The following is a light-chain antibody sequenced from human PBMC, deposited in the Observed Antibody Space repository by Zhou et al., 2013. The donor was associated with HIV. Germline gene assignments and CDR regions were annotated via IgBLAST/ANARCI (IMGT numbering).Light chain of an antibody. Sequence: QSVLTQPPSVSGAPGQRVTISCSGSSSNIGARYDVYWYQQVPGTAPRLLIYGNNNRPSGVPDRFSGSKSGSSASLAITGLQAEDEADYYCQSYDDRLSGSCVFGTGTKVTVL. CDR2: GNN. V-gene: IGLV1-40*01. J-gene: IGLJ1*01. CDR3: QSYDDRLSGSCV. CDR1: SSNIGARYD.